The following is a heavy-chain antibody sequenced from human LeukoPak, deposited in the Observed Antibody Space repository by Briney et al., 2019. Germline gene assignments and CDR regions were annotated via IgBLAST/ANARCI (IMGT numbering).Heavy chain of an antibody. CDR3: SRGLDSRKLGY. J-gene: IGHJ4*02. Sequence: SQTLSLTCTVSGASFSSGDKYWNCIRQSPGKGLEWIRSIHPSGRLYNNPSLESRVTISIDTSKNQFSLNLNSVTAADTAVYFCSRGLDSRKLGYWGQGTLVTVSS. D-gene: IGHD3-22*01. CDR1: GASFSSGDKY. V-gene: IGHV4-31*03. CDR2: IHPSGRL.